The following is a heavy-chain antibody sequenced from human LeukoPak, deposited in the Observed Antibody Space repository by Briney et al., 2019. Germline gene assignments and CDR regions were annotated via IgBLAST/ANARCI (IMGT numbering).Heavy chain of an antibody. Sequence: SETLSLTCSVSGGSISSYYWSWIRQPPGKGLEWIGYIHYSAGTKYNPSLKSRVTISVDTSKNQFSLNLTSVAAADTAVYYCARSSDTSGYYHYFAYWGQGTLVSVSS. V-gene: IGHV4-59*08. CDR3: ARSSDTSGYYHYFAY. CDR2: IHYSAGT. J-gene: IGHJ4*02. D-gene: IGHD3-22*01. CDR1: GGSISSYY.